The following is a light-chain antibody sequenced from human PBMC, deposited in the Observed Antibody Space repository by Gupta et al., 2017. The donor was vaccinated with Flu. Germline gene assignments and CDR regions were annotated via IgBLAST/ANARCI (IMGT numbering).Light chain of an antibody. CDR2: GAS. CDR1: QSVRSSY. Sequence: PGTLSLSPGERATLSCRASQSVRSSYLAWYQQKPGQAPRLLIYGASSRATGIPDRFSGSGSGTDFTLTISRLEPADSAVYYCQQYDTSHTFGQGTKLEIK. J-gene: IGKJ2*01. CDR3: QQYDTSHT. V-gene: IGKV3-20*01.